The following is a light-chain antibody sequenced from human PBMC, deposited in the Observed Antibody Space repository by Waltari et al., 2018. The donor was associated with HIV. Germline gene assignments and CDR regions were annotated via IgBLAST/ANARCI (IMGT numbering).Light chain of an antibody. CDR3: QQRSNWPHT. J-gene: IGKJ2*01. CDR1: QSVYTY. CDR2: DAS. Sequence: EIVLTQSPATLSLSPGERATLSCRASQSVYTYLAWYQQKPGQAPRLLIYDASNRATGIPARFSGSGSGTDFTLTISSLEPEDFAVYYCQQRSNWPHTFGQGTKLEIK. V-gene: IGKV3-11*01.